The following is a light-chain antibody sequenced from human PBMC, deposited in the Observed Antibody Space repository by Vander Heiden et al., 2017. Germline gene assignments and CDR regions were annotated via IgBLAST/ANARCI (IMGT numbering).Light chain of an antibody. Sequence: DIVMTQSPDSLAVSLGERATINCKSRQSVLYSSNNKNFLAWYQQKPGQPPKLLIFWASTQDSGIPDRFSDSGSGTDFSLTISSLQAEDVAVYYCQQYYSRPSFGPGTKVEIK. CDR1: QSVLYSSNNKNF. V-gene: IGKV4-1*01. CDR3: QQYYSRPS. J-gene: IGKJ1*01. CDR2: WAS.